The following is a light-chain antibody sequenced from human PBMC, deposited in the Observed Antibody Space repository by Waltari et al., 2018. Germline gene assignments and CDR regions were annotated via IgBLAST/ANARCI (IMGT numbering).Light chain of an antibody. CDR3: QQYSSYAT. CDR2: KAS. CDR1: QSIRSW. V-gene: IGKV1-5*03. Sequence: DIQMSQSPSTLSASVGDTVTITCRASQSIRSWLAWYQQKPGKAPTLLIYKASSLENGVTSRFSGSGSGTEFTLTISSLKPDDSATYYCQQYSSYATFGQGTKVEI. J-gene: IGKJ1*01.